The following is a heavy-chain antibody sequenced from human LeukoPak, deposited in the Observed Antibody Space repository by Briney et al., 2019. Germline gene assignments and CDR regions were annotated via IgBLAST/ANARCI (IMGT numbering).Heavy chain of an antibody. CDR2: ISWNSGSI. J-gene: IGHJ4*02. CDR3: AKDIDYGGNGMDY. Sequence: GGSLRLSCAASGFTFDDYAMHWVRQAPGKGLEWVSGISWNSGSIGYADSVKGRFTISRDNAKNSLYLQMNSLRAEDTALYYCAKDIDYGGNGMDYWGQGTLVTVSS. V-gene: IGHV3-9*01. CDR1: GFTFDDYA. D-gene: IGHD4-23*01.